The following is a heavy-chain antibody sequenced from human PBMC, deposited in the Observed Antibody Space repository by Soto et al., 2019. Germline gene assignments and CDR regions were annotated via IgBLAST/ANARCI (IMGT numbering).Heavy chain of an antibody. CDR1: GGSISGSSYY. CDR2: VYYSGST. D-gene: IGHD6-13*01. Sequence: QLQLQESGPGLVQPSETLSLTCTVSGGSISGSSYYWGWIRQPPGEGLEWIGSVYYSGSTYYNPSLKSRVTISVDTSKNQFSLKLSSVTAADTAVYYCARPGYGSSGGFDCWGQGALVTVSS. V-gene: IGHV4-39*01. J-gene: IGHJ4*02. CDR3: ARPGYGSSGGFDC.